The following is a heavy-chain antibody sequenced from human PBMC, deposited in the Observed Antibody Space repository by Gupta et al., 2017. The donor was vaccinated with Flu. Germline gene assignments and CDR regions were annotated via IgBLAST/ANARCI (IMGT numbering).Heavy chain of an antibody. D-gene: IGHD3-22*01. CDR2: ISGSGGST. V-gene: IGHV3-23*01. J-gene: IGHJ4*02. Sequence: PGKGLEWVSAISGSGGSTYYADSVKGRFTISRDNSKNTLYLQMNSLRAEDTAVYYCAKVIVVVIIKGPYFDYWGQGTLVTVSS. CDR3: AKVIVVVIIKGPYFDY.